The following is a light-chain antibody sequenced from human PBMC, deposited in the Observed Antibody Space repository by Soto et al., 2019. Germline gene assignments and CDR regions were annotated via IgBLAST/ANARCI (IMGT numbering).Light chain of an antibody. CDR1: SGHSNYA. V-gene: IGLV4-69*01. CDR3: CSYVGGYSDV. Sequence: QLVLTQSPSASASLGASVKLTCTLSSGHSNYAIAWHQQQPEKGPRYLMKLNSDGSHNKGDGIPDRFSGSRSGAERYLTISSLQSEDEADYYCCSYVGGYSDVFGIGTKLTVL. CDR2: LNSDGSH. J-gene: IGLJ1*01.